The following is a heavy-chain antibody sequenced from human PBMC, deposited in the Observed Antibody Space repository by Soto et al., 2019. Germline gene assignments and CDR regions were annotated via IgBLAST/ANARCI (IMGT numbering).Heavy chain of an antibody. Sequence: GWSLRLSCAASGFTFNTYPMSWVRHSPGKGLDWVSSIPGSDGTALYADSVKGRFTISRDNSKNTLYLQMNSLRAEDTAIYYYAKAAYSDNSGYRVFGHWGLGILVTVS. CDR1: GFTFNTYP. V-gene: IGHV3-23*01. CDR3: AKAAYSDNSGYRVFGH. J-gene: IGHJ4*02. CDR2: IPGSDGTA. D-gene: IGHD3-22*01.